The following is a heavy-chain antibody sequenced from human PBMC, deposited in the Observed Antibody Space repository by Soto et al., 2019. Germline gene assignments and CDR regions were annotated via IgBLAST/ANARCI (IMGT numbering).Heavy chain of an antibody. J-gene: IGHJ4*02. CDR2: ISGSGGST. Sequence: EVQLLESGGGLVQPGGSLRLSCAASGFTFSSYAMSWVRQAPGKGLEWVSAISGSGGSTYYADPVKGRFTISRDNSKNTLYLQMNSLRAEDTAVYYCAKDGDIYPGGYYFDYWGQGTLVTVSS. V-gene: IGHV3-23*01. CDR3: AKDGDIYPGGYYFDY. D-gene: IGHD5-12*01. CDR1: GFTFSSYA.